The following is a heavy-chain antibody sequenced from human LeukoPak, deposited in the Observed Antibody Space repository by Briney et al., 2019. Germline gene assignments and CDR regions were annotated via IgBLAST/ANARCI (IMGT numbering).Heavy chain of an antibody. D-gene: IGHD3-10*01. CDR1: GGTFSSCV. CDR2: IIPIFGTA. J-gene: IGHJ5*02. Sequence: SVKVSCKASGGTFSSCVISWVRQAPGQGLEWMGGIIPIFGTANYAQKFQGRVTITADESTSTAYMELSSLRSEDTAVYYCARDYYGSGGTGWFDPWGQGTLVTVSS. V-gene: IGHV1-69*13. CDR3: ARDYYGSGGTGWFDP.